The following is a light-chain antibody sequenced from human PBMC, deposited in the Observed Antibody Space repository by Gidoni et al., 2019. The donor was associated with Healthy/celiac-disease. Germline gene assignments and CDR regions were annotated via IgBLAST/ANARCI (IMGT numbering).Light chain of an antibody. J-gene: IGKJ2*01. V-gene: IGKV3-20*01. Sequence: IVLTQSTGTLSLSPGERATLSCRASQSVSSSYLAWYQQKPGQAPRLLIYGASSSATGIPDRFSGSGSGTDFTLTISRLEPEDFAVYYCQQYGSSPPYTFGQGTKLEIK. CDR3: QQYGSSPPYT. CDR1: QSVSSSY. CDR2: GAS.